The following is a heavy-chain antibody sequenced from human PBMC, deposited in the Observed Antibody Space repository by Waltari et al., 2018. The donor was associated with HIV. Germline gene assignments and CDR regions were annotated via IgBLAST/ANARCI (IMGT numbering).Heavy chain of an antibody. J-gene: IGHJ4*02. CDR2: IYYSGST. V-gene: IGHV4-39*01. D-gene: IGHD3-16*01. CDR1: GGLITSGNFH. CDR3: ARHVVGESPFYFDF. Sequence: QLQLQASAPGPVTPSEPLSLTCPVAGGLITSGNFHWGWIRQPPGLGLEWIGTIYYSGSTYYNPSLKSRVTMSVDTSKKQFSMKLSSVTAADTAVYYCARHVVGESPFYFDFWGQGTLVTVSS.